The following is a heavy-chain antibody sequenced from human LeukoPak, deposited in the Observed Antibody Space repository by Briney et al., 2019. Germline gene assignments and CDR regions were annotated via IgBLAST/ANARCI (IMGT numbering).Heavy chain of an antibody. D-gene: IGHD4-17*01. Sequence: SETLSLTCTVSGGSISSYYWSWIRQPAGKGLEWIGRIYTSGSTNYNPSLKSRVTMSVDTSKNQFSLKLSSVTAADTAVYYCARTANYYGDYYYYGMDVWGQGTTVTVSS. CDR2: IYTSGST. CDR1: GGSISSYY. V-gene: IGHV4-4*07. CDR3: ARTANYYGDYYYYGMDV. J-gene: IGHJ6*02.